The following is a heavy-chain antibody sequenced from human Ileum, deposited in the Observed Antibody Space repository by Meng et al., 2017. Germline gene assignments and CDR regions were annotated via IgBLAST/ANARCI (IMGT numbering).Heavy chain of an antibody. V-gene: IGHV3-73*01. CDR2: IRSKSDNYAT. Sequence: GESLKISCAASGFTFSGSHMHWVRQVSGKGLEWVGHIRSKSDNYATAYAASVEGRFTISRDDSKNTAYLHMNSLKTEDTAVYYCSRQTESTHEFWGQGKLVNVSS. J-gene: IGHJ4*02. CDR1: GFTFSGSH. CDR3: SRQTESTHEF.